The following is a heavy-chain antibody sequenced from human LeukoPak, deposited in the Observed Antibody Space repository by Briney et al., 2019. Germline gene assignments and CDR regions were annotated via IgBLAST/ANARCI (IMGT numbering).Heavy chain of an antibody. CDR3: ARVSGVDWFDP. Sequence: GGSLRLSCAASGFTFTIYAMSWVRQAPGKGLVWVSRINSEGRITSYADSVKGRFTISRDNAKNTLYLQMNSLRAEDTAVYYCARVSGVDWFDPWGQGTLV. V-gene: IGHV3-74*01. CDR1: GFTFTIYA. D-gene: IGHD2-15*01. CDR2: INSEGRIT. J-gene: IGHJ5*02.